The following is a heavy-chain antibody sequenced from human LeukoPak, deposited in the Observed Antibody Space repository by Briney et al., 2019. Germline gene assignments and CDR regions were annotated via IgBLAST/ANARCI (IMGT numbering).Heavy chain of an antibody. D-gene: IGHD1-26*01. CDR2: IRYDGSNK. V-gene: IGHV3-30*02. CDR3: ATEWELLVN. Sequence: PGGSLRLSCAASGFTFSSYGMHWVRQAPGKGLEWVAFIRYDGSNKYYADSVKGRFTISRDNSKNTLYLQTNSLRAEDTAVYYCATEWELLVNWGQGTLATVSS. J-gene: IGHJ4*02. CDR1: GFTFSSYG.